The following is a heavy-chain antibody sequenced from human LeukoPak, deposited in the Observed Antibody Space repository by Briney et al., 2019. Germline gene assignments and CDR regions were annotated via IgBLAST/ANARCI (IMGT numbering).Heavy chain of an antibody. Sequence: ASVKVSCKASGHTFTRYYMHWVTQAPGQGLEWMGRISAYNGNTNYAQNLQDRVTLSTDKSTSTAYMELKSLRSDDTAFYYCARDYEDFFGALKNDVWGQGTLVTVSS. V-gene: IGHV1-18*04. J-gene: IGHJ4*02. CDR1: GHTFTRYY. D-gene: IGHD3-10*01. CDR3: ARDYEDFFGALKNDV. CDR2: ISAYNGNT.